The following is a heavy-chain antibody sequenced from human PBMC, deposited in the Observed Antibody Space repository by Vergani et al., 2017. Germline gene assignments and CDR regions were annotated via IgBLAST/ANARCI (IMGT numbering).Heavy chain of an antibody. J-gene: IGHJ5*01. CDR3: ARWGNEKRLDS. D-gene: IGHD1-1*01. CDR2: IWYDGSNK. Sequence: QVQLVESEGGVVQPGWSLTLSCVASGFTFSSHGMHWVRQAPGKGLEWVAVIWYDGSNKYYGDSVKGRFTISRDNSKNTLYLQMNSLRVEDTAVYYCARWGNEKRLDSWGQGTLVTVSS. CDR1: GFTFSSHG. V-gene: IGHV3-33*01.